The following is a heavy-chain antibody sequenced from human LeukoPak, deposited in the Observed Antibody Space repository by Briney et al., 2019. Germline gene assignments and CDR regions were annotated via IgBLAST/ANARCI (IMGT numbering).Heavy chain of an antibody. CDR3: ARVYYGSGSYNYFDY. CDR2: INNGGTTI. Sequence: GGSLRLSCAASGFTFSDYYMSWIRQAPGKGLEWVSYINNGGTTIYYADSVKGRFTISRDNAKNSLYLQMNSLRAEDTAVYYCARVYYGSGSYNYFDYWGQGTLVTVSS. CDR1: GFTFSDYY. V-gene: IGHV3-11*04. D-gene: IGHD3-10*01. J-gene: IGHJ4*02.